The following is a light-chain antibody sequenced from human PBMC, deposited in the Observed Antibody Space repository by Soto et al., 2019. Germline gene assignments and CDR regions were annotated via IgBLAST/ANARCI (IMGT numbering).Light chain of an antibody. CDR2: EVS. CDR3: SSYTSSTTPV. V-gene: IGLV2-14*01. CDR1: ISDIGGYNF. Sequence: QSALTQPASVSGSPGQSITISCTGTISDIGGYNFISWYQHHPGKAPKLVISEVSNRPSGVSHRFSGSRSGNTAYLTISGLQAEDEADYYCSSYTSSTTPVFGGGTQLTVL. J-gene: IGLJ3*02.